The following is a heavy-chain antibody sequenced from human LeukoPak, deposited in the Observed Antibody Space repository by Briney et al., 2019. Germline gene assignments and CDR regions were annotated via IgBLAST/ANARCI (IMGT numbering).Heavy chain of an antibody. CDR1: GYTFTSYY. CDR2: INTSGGST. V-gene: IGHV1-46*01. D-gene: IGHD2-15*01. J-gene: IGHJ4*02. CDR3: ARDATRTGDIVVVVAARGGYFDY. Sequence: ASVKVSCKASGYTFTSYYMHWVRQAPGQGLEWMGIINTSGGSTSYAQKFQGRVTMTRDTSTSTVYMELSSLRSEDTAVYYCARDATRTGDIVVVVAARGGYFDYWGQGTLVTVSS.